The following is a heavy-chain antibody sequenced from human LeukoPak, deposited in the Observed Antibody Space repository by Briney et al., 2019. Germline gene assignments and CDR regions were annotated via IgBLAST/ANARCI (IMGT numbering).Heavy chain of an antibody. CDR3: ARVADSGYDLGTFDY. D-gene: IGHD5-12*01. Sequence: ASVKVSCKASGDTLTNYGITWVRQAPGQGLEWVGWISGYNGNTIYAQKLQGRVTMTTDTSTNTAYLELRSLRSEDTAVYYCARVADSGYDLGTFDYWGQGTLVTVSS. CDR2: ISGYNGNT. J-gene: IGHJ4*02. V-gene: IGHV1-18*01. CDR1: GDTLTNYG.